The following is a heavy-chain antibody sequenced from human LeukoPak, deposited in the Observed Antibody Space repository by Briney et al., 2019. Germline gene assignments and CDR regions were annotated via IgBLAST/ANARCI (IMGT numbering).Heavy chain of an antibody. J-gene: IGHJ4*02. V-gene: IGHV3-30*10. CDR2: ISYDGRKE. CDR1: GFTFSSYA. D-gene: IGHD6-13*01. CDR3: VRDFASWPAAGGSLDH. Sequence: PGGSLRLSCAAAGFTFSSYAMHWVRQAPGKGLEWVAAISYDGRKEYYTDSVKGRFTISRDNSKNTVFLQMNSLRVEDTAVYYCVRDFASWPAAGGSLDHWGQGTLVTVSP.